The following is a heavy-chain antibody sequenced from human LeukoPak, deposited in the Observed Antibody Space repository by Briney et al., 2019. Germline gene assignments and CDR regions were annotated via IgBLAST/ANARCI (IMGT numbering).Heavy chain of an antibody. CDR3: ARGVPSSGWYSGAFDI. D-gene: IGHD6-19*01. J-gene: IGHJ3*02. CDR1: GFTFSSYW. CDR2: IKQDGSEK. Sequence: PGGSLRLSCAASGFTFSSYWMSWVRQAPGKGLEWVANIKQDGSEKYYVDSVKGRFTISRDNAKNSVYLQMNSLRVEDTAVYYCARGVPSSGWYSGAFDIWGQGTMVTVSS. V-gene: IGHV3-7*01.